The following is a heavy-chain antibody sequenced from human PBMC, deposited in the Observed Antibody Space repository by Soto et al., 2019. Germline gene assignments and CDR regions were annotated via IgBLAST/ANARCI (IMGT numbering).Heavy chain of an antibody. D-gene: IGHD5-12*01. V-gene: IGHV3-53*02. CDR1: GFTVSSHY. Sequence: EVQLVETGGGLIQPGGSLRLSCAASGFTVSSHYMSWVRQAPGKGLEWVSVIYSGGSTYYADSVKGRFTISRDNSKNTLYLQMNSLRAEDTAVYYCARDGEGDGYNFGAFDIWGQGTMVTVSS. CDR2: IYSGGST. J-gene: IGHJ3*02. CDR3: ARDGEGDGYNFGAFDI.